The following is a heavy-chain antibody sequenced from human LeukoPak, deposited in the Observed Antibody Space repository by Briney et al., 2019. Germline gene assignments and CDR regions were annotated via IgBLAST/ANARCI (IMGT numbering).Heavy chain of an antibody. Sequence: GASVKVSCKASGFTFTSSAMQWVRQARGQRLEWIGWIVVGSGNTNYAQKFQERVTITRDMSTSTAYMELSSLRSEDTAVYYCAKDSSSWYGWFDPWGQGTLVTVSS. CDR3: AKDSSSWYGWFDP. V-gene: IGHV1-58*02. D-gene: IGHD6-13*01. CDR2: IVVGSGNT. J-gene: IGHJ5*02. CDR1: GFTFTSSA.